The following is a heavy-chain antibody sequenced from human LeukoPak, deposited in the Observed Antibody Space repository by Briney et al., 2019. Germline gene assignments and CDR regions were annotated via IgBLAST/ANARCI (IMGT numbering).Heavy chain of an antibody. J-gene: IGHJ4*02. D-gene: IGHD6-13*01. Sequence: ASVKVSCKASGYTFTGYYMHWVRQAPGQGLEWMGWINPNSGGTNYAQKFQGRVTMTRDTSISTAYMELSRLRSDETAVYYCARDLYSSSGYWVYWGQGTLVTVSS. CDR2: INPNSGGT. V-gene: IGHV1-2*02. CDR1: GYTFTGYY. CDR3: ARDLYSSSGYWVY.